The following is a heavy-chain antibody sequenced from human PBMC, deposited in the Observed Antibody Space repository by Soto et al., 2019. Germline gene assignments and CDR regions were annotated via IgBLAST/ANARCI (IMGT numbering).Heavy chain of an antibody. J-gene: IGHJ6*02. V-gene: IGHV1-69*01. CDR1: GGTFSSYA. CDR3: AGEGYCSSTSCYPGGMDV. Sequence: QVQLVQSGAEVKKPGSSVKVSCKASGGTFSSYAISWVRQAPGQGLEWMGGIIPIFGTANYAQKFQGRVTITADESTRTGYMELSSLRSEDTAVYYCAGEGYCSSTSCYPGGMDVWGQGTTVTVSS. CDR2: IIPIFGTA. D-gene: IGHD2-2*01.